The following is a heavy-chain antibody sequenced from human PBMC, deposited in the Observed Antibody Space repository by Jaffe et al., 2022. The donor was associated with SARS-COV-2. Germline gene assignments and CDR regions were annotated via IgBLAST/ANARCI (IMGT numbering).Heavy chain of an antibody. V-gene: IGHV3-53*02. D-gene: IGHD5-18*01. J-gene: IGHJ6*03. CDR3: ARVIQLWLDLYYYYYMDV. CDR2: IYSGGST. Sequence: EVQLVETGGGLIQPGGSLRLSCAASGFTVSSNYMSWVRQAPGKGLEWVSVIYSGGSTYYADSVKGRFTISRDNSKNTLYLQMNSLRAEDTAVYYCARVIQLWLDLYYYYYMDVWGKGTTVTVSS. CDR1: GFTVSSNY.